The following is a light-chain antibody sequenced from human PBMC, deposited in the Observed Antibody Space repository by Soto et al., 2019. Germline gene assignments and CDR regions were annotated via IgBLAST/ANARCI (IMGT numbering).Light chain of an antibody. CDR1: QSVSSSY. J-gene: IGKJ4*01. Sequence: EIVLTQSPGTLSLSPGERATLSCRASQSVSSSYLAWYQQKPGQAPRVVIYGVSRRATGIPDRFSGSGSGTDFTLTISRLEPEDFAVYYCQQYDNSPLTFGGGTKV. CDR3: QQYDNSPLT. CDR2: GVS. V-gene: IGKV3-20*01.